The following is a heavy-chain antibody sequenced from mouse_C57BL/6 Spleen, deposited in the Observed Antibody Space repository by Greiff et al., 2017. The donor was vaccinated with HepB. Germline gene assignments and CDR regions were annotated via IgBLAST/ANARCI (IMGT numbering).Heavy chain of an antibody. V-gene: IGHV1-55*01. CDR3: ARRGIVTTLYYYAMDY. CDR2: IYPGSGST. CDR1: GYTFTSYW. Sequence: VKLQQPGAELVKPGASVKMSCKASGYTFTSYWITWVKQRPGQGLEWIGDIYPGSGSTNYNEKFKSKATLTVDTSSSTAYMQLSSLTSEDSAVYYCARRGIVTTLYYYAMDYWGQGTSVTVSS. D-gene: IGHD2-5*01. J-gene: IGHJ4*01.